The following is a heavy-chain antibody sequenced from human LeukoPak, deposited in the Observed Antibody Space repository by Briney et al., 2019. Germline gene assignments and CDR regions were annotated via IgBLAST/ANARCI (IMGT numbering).Heavy chain of an antibody. CDR3: ATIPAGGAYDI. J-gene: IGHJ3*02. CDR2: IKQDGTEK. Sequence: GGSLRLSCAASGFTFSSYWMSWVRRAPGKGLEWVANIKQDGTEKYYMDSMKGRFTISRDNAKNSLYLQMNSLRAEDTAVYYCATIPAGGAYDIWGQGTMVTVSS. V-gene: IGHV3-7*01. D-gene: IGHD3-16*01. CDR1: GFTFSSYW.